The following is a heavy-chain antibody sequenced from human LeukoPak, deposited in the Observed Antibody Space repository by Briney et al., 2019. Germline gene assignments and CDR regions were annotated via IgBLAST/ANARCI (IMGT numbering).Heavy chain of an antibody. Sequence: GGSLRLSCSASGFPFSSYAMHRVRQAPGKGPEYVSAISDSGGSTYYADSVKGRFTISRDNSKNTLYLQMSSLRAEDTAVYFCVRGYSFGPYGMDVWGQGTTVTVSS. CDR2: ISDSGGST. CDR3: VRGYSFGPYGMDV. CDR1: GFPFSSYA. D-gene: IGHD2-15*01. V-gene: IGHV3-64D*09. J-gene: IGHJ6*02.